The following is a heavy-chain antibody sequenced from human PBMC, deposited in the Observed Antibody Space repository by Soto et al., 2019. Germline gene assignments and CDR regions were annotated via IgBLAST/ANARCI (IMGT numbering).Heavy chain of an antibody. V-gene: IGHV4-31*03. D-gene: IGHD6-25*01. J-gene: IGHJ4*02. CDR3: GRGQRGFDS. Sequence: QVQLQESGPELVKSSQTLSLTCTVSNGSISTNGHYWTWIRQRPGKGLEWIAYIYYTGNSYYNPSLNSRLTISIAASKNQLSLTLRSVMAADAAVYYCGRGQRGFDSWGQGTLVTVSS. CDR2: IYYTGNS. CDR1: NGSISTNGHY.